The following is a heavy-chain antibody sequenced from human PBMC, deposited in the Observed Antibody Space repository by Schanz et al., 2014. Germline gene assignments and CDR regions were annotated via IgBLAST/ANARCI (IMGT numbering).Heavy chain of an antibody. V-gene: IGHV4-59*01. D-gene: IGHD2-2*01. Sequence: QVQLQESGPGLVKPSETLSLTCTVSSASIRTYYWSWIRQPPGKGLEWIGYIYYSGSTTYNPSLKSRVTISADASKKQFSLNLSSVTAADTAVYSCARGRVVPAAPEFDYWGQGILVTVSS. J-gene: IGHJ4*02. CDR3: ARGRVVPAAPEFDY. CDR1: SASIRTYY. CDR2: IYYSGST.